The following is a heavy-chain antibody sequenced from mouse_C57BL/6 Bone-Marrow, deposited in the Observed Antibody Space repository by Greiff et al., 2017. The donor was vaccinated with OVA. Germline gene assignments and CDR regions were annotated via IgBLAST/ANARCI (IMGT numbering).Heavy chain of an antibody. V-gene: IGHV2-4*01. D-gene: IGHD2-3*01. CDR1: GFSLTSYG. CDR3: AKKRWLLNYAMDY. CDR2: IWSGGST. J-gene: IGHJ4*01. Sequence: QVQLKESGPGLVQPSQSLSITCTVSGFSLTSYGVHWVRQPPGKGLEWLGVIWSGGSTDYNAAFISRLSISKDNSKSQVCFKMNSLQADDTAIYYCAKKRWLLNYAMDYWGQGTSVTVSS.